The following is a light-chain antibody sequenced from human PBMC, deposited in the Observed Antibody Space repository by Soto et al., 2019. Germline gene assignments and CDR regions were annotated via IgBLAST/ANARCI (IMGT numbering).Light chain of an antibody. CDR2: GAS. J-gene: IGKJ2*01. CDR1: QSLTSTY. Sequence: EIVLTQTPGTLSLSPGERATLSCRASQSLTSTYLAWYQQKPGQAPRLLIYGASSRATGIPDRFSGSGSGTDFTLTISRLEPEDLAVYYCQQCESSPPSYTFGQGTNLEIK. V-gene: IGKV3-20*01. CDR3: QQCESSPPSYT.